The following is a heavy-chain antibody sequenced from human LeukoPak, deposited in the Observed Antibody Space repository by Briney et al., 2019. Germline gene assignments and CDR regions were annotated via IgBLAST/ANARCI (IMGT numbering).Heavy chain of an antibody. CDR2: IQYDGNNK. CDR3: ANLYFDWLSATDY. Sequence: GGSLRLSCAASVFTFSSYGMHWVRQATGKGLEWVSSIQYDGNNKYYADSVKGRFTISRDNSKNTLYLQMNSLRAEDTAVYYCANLYFDWLSATDYWGQGTLVTVSS. V-gene: IGHV3-30*02. CDR1: VFTFSSYG. D-gene: IGHD3-9*01. J-gene: IGHJ4*02.